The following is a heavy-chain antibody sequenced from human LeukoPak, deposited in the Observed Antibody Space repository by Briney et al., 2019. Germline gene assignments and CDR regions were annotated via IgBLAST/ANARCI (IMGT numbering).Heavy chain of an antibody. D-gene: IGHD6-13*01. V-gene: IGHV3-74*01. Sequence: RGSPRLSSVALRFTSSRYRMHWAPHVPREGLGWVARINGDGSTRTYADSVKGRFTISRDNAENTVYLQMNSLRAEDTAVYFCARAGSVAAGLFDMWGQGTMVTVSS. J-gene: IGHJ3*02. CDR1: RFTSSRYR. CDR3: ARAGSVAAGLFDM. CDR2: INGDGSTR.